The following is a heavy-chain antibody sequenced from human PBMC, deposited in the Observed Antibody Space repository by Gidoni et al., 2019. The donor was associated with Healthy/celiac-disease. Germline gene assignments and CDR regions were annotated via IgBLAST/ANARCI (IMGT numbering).Heavy chain of an antibody. Sequence: QLQLHESFPGLVQPPETLSLTCTVSGRSIIRFYWCSSRQPPGKGLEWIGYIYYSGGTNYNHYLKSRGTISVETSKNKFSLKLSSVTAADTAVYYCARGLGYCSSTSCYTRGDDAFDIWGQGTMVTVSS. CDR1: GRSIIRFY. CDR2: IYYSGGT. CDR3: ARGLGYCSSTSCYTRGDDAFDI. J-gene: IGHJ3*02. D-gene: IGHD2-2*02. V-gene: IGHV4-59*01.